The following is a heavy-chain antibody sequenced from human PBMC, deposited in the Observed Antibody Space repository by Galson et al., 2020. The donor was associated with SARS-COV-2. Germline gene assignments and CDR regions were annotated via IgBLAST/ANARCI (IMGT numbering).Heavy chain of an antibody. CDR2: INTSGST. V-gene: IGHV4-61*02. CDR3: ARDLYYDYGSGSAFDI. CDR1: GGSISSGSYT. Sequence: SETLSLTCTVSGGSISSGSYTWSRLRPPAGQGLEWIGRINTSGSTNSNPSLKRPITTPADTSKNQFSLKLSSVTAADTAGYYCARDLYYDYGSGSAFDICGQGTMVTVSS. J-gene: IGHJ3*02. D-gene: IGHD3-10*01.